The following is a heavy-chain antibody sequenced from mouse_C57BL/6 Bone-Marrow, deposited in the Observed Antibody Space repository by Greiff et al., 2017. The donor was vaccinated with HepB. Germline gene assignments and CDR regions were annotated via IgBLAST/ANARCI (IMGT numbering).Heavy chain of an antibody. CDR2: INPYNGDT. J-gene: IGHJ1*03. CDR3: ARSWLRREGYFDV. Sequence: EVKLMESGPELVKPGDSVKISCKASGYSFTGYFMNWVMQSHGKSLEWIGRINPYNGDTFYNQKFKGKATLTVDKSSSTAHMELRSLTSEDSAVYYCARSWLRREGYFDVWGTGTTLTVSS. CDR1: GYSFTGYF. D-gene: IGHD2-2*01. V-gene: IGHV1-20*01.